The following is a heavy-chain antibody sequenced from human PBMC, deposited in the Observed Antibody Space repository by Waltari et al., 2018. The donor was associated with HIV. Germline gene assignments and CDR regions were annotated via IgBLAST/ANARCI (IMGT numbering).Heavy chain of an antibody. CDR3: ARLRLAGYYYYGMDV. J-gene: IGHJ6*02. CDR1: GGSISSYY. Sequence: QVQLQESGPGLVKPSETLSLTCTVSGGSISSYYWSWIRQPPGKGLEWIGYIYYSGSTNYNPPLKSRVTISVDTSKNQFSLKLSSVTAADTAVYYCARLRLAGYYYYGMDVWGQGTTVTVSS. CDR2: IYYSGST. V-gene: IGHV4-59*01.